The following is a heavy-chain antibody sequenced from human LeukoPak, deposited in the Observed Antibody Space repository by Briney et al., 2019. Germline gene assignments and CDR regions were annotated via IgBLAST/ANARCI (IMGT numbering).Heavy chain of an antibody. CDR2: IYIGGSP. Sequence: GGSLRLSCAASGFTVSSNYITWVRQAPGKGLEWVSVIYIGGSPYYADSVRGRFTISRDNYKNTVFLQMDSLRADDAAVYFCARGTFGNYYFDHWGQGTLVTVSS. V-gene: IGHV3-53*01. CDR3: ARGTFGNYYFDH. J-gene: IGHJ4*02. D-gene: IGHD3-16*01. CDR1: GFTVSSNY.